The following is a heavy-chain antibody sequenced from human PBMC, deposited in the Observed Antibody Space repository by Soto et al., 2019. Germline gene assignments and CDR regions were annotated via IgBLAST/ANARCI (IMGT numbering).Heavy chain of an antibody. J-gene: IGHJ4*02. CDR1: GYTFTKYD. CDR2: ISPNSGRP. CDR3: VRQYYDFWTDYPDFDY. D-gene: IGHD3-3*01. Sequence: ASVKVSCKASGYTFTKYDISLLLQAPVQGLEWLGLISPNSGRPSYAQKFEGRVTMTTDTSTTTAYLELRSLRSDDTAVYYCVRQYYDFWTDYPDFDYWGQGTLVTVS. V-gene: IGHV1-18*04.